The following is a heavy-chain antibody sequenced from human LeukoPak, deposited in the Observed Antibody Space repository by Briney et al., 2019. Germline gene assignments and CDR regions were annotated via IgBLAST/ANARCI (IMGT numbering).Heavy chain of an antibody. CDR2: ISSSGSTI. CDR3: AKDGAANSYWYFDL. CDR1: GFTFSDYY. Sequence: GGSLRLSCAASGFTFSDYYMSWIRQAPGKGLEWVSYISSSGSTIYYADSVKGRFAISRDNSKNTLYLQMSSLSAEDTAVYLCAKDGAANSYWYFDLWGRGTLVTVSS. D-gene: IGHD4/OR15-4a*01. V-gene: IGHV3-11*04. J-gene: IGHJ2*01.